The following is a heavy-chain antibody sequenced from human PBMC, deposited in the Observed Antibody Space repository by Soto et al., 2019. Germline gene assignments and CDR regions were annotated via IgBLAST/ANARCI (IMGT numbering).Heavy chain of an antibody. CDR2: INAGNGNT. Sequence: ASVKVSFKASGYTFTSYAMHWVRQAPGQRLEWMGWINAGNGNTKYSQKFQGRVTITRDTSASTAYMELSSLRSEDTAVYYCARGSITIFGVVIIHFDYWGQGTLVTVSS. J-gene: IGHJ4*02. CDR3: ARGSITIFGVVIIHFDY. D-gene: IGHD3-3*01. V-gene: IGHV1-3*01. CDR1: GYTFTSYA.